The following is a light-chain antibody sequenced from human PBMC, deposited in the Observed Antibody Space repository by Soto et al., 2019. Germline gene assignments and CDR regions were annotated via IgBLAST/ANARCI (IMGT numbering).Light chain of an antibody. CDR3: QSADSSGTVV. J-gene: IGLJ2*01. Sequence: SYELTQPPSVSVSPGQTARITCSGDALPKQYAYWYQQKPVQAPVLVIYKDSERPSGIPERFSGSSSGTTVTLNISGVQAEDEADYYCQSADSSGTVVFGGGTKLTVL. V-gene: IGLV3-25*03. CDR1: ALPKQY. CDR2: KDS.